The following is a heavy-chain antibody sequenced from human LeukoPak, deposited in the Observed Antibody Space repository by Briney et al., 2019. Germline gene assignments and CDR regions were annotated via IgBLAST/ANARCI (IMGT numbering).Heavy chain of an antibody. CDR3: AKTSSWYAGGICEC. D-gene: IGHD6-13*01. CDR2: ISGSGDNT. V-gene: IGHV3-23*01. Sequence: GGSLRLSCAASGFTFSGYAMSWVHQAPGKGLEWVSSISGSGDNTYYADSVKGRFTISRDNSKNTLYLQMNSLRAEDTALYYCAKTSSWYAGGICECWGQGTLVTVSS. CDR1: GFTFSGYA. J-gene: IGHJ4*02.